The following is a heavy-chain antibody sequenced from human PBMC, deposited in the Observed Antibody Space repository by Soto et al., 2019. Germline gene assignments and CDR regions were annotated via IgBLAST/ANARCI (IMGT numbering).Heavy chain of an antibody. V-gene: IGHV1-69*13. Sequence: SVKVSCKASGGTFSSYAISWVRQAPGQGLEWMGGIIPIFGTANYAQKFQGRVTITADESTSTAYMELSSLRSEDTAVYYCARDGGTGTTDYYGMDVWGQGTTVTVSS. CDR3: ARDGGTGTTDYYGMDV. CDR2: IIPIFGTA. D-gene: IGHD1-7*01. J-gene: IGHJ6*02. CDR1: GGTFSSYA.